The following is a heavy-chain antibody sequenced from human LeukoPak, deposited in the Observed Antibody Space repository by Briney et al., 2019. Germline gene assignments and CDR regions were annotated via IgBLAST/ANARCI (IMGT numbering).Heavy chain of an antibody. V-gene: IGHV4-59*08. CDR1: GGSISSYY. D-gene: IGHD5-18*01. CDR2: IYYSGST. CDR3: ARQGHSPFAFDS. Sequence: PSETLSLTCTVSGGSISSYYWSWIRQPPGKGLEWIGYIYYSGSTNYNPSLKSRVTISVDTSKNQFSLNLRSVTAADTAVYYCARQGHSPFAFDSWGQGILVTVSS. J-gene: IGHJ4*02.